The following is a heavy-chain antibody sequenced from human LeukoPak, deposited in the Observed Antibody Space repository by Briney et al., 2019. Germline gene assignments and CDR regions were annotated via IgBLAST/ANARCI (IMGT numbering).Heavy chain of an antibody. CDR1: GGSISSYY. J-gene: IGHJ4*02. V-gene: IGHV4-59*01. D-gene: IGHD3-22*01. CDR2: IYYSGST. CDR3: ARDLGSSGYFGY. Sequence: SETLSLTCTVSGGSISSYYWSWIRQPPGKGLEWIGYIYYSGSTNYNPSLKSRVTISVDTSKNQFSLKLSSVTAADTAVYYCARDLGSSGYFGYWGQGTLVTVSS.